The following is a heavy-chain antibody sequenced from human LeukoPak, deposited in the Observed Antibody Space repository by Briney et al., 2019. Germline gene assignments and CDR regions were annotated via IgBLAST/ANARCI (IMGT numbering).Heavy chain of an antibody. Sequence: SETLSLTCTVSGGSISSYYWSWIRQPAGKGPEWIGRIYTSGSTNYNPSLKSRVTMSVDTSKNQFSLKLSSVTAADTAVYYCARSKAYDFWSGYYAGGYYYMDVWGKGTTVTVSS. CDR1: GGSISSYY. J-gene: IGHJ6*03. CDR3: ARSKAYDFWSGYYAGGYYYMDV. V-gene: IGHV4-4*07. CDR2: IYTSGST. D-gene: IGHD3-3*01.